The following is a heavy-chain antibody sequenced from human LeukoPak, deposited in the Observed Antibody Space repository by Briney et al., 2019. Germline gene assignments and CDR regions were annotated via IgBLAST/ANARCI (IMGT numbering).Heavy chain of an antibody. Sequence: PGGSLRLSCVASGFTFSSYWMHWVRQDPRKGLVWVSRINGDGRNINYADSVRGRFTISRDNAKNALYLQMNSLRAEDTAVYYCAHVELGLLDYWGQGTLVTVSS. CDR2: INGDGRNI. CDR3: AHVELGLLDY. V-gene: IGHV3-74*01. CDR1: GFTFSSYW. J-gene: IGHJ4*02. D-gene: IGHD7-27*01.